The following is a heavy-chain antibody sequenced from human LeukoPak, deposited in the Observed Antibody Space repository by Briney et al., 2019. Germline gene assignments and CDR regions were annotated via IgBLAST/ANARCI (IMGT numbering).Heavy chain of an antibody. J-gene: IGHJ4*02. D-gene: IGHD6-13*01. CDR1: GYTFTGYD. Sequence: ASVKVSCKTSGYTFTGYDINWVRQAPGQGLEWMGWVKSNSGDTHFAQKFQGRVTMTRNISISTAFMELSSLRSEDTAVYYCARGEYSSSWYPFDYWGQGSLVTVSS. CDR2: VKSNSGDT. CDR3: ARGEYSSSWYPFDY. V-gene: IGHV1-8*01.